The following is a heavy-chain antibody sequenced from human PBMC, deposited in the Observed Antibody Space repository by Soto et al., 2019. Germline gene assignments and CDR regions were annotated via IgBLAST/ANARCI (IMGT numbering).Heavy chain of an antibody. CDR3: AIDCGGDCYLTTAEYFQH. Sequence: QVQLVQSGAEVKKPGASVKVSCKASGYTFTSYGISWVRQAPGQGLEWMGWISAYNGNSNYAQKLQGRVTMTTDTSTSTAYMELRSLRSVDTAVYCCAIDCGGDCYLTTAEYFQHWGQGTLVTVSS. V-gene: IGHV1-18*01. CDR1: GYTFTSYG. CDR2: ISAYNGNS. J-gene: IGHJ1*01. D-gene: IGHD2-21*02.